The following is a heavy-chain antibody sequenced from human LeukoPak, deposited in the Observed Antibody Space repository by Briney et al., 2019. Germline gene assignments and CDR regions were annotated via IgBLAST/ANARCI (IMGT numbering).Heavy chain of an antibody. Sequence: SETLSLTCTVSGGFISGYYWIWIRQPPGKGLEWVGYVYYTGDSNYNPSLKSRVTISVDTSKNQFSLRLSSVTAADTAVYYCARALGAFDIWGQGTMVTVSS. CDR1: GGFISGYY. V-gene: IGHV4-59*01. CDR3: ARALGAFDI. J-gene: IGHJ3*02. CDR2: VYYTGDS.